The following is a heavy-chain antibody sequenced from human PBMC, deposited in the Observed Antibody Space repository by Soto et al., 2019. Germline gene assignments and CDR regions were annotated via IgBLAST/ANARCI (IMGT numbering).Heavy chain of an antibody. V-gene: IGHV1-3*01. Sequence: ASVKVSCKASGYTFTSYAMHWVRQAPGQRLEWMGWINAGNGNTKYLQKFQGRVTITRDTSASTAYMELSSLRSEDTAVYYCARPILMYSSSATHAFDIWGQGTMVTV. CDR2: INAGNGNT. CDR3: ARPILMYSSSATHAFDI. CDR1: GYTFTSYA. D-gene: IGHD6-6*01. J-gene: IGHJ3*02.